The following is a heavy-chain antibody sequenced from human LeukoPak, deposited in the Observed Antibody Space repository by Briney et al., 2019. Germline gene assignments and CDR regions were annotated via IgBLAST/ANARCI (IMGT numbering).Heavy chain of an antibody. Sequence: ASVKVSCKASGYTFTSYGISWVRQAPGQGLEWMGWISAYNGNTNYAQKLQGRVTMTTDTSTSTAYMELRSLRSDDTAVYYCARDRGIAAAGTPVDYWGQRTLVTVSS. CDR3: ARDRGIAAAGTPVDY. V-gene: IGHV1-18*01. CDR2: ISAYNGNT. J-gene: IGHJ4*02. CDR1: GYTFTSYG. D-gene: IGHD6-13*01.